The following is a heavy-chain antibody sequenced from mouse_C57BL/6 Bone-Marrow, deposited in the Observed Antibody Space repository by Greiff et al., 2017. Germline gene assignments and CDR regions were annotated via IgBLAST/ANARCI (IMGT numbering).Heavy chain of an antibody. V-gene: IGHV1-75*01. J-gene: IGHJ1*03. CDR3: ARWDYYGSSHWYFDV. CDR1: GYTFTDYY. Sequence: QVQLQQSGPELVKPGASVKISCKASGYTFTDYYINWVKQRPGQGLEWIGWIFPGSGSTYYNEKFKGKATLTVDKSSSTAYMLLSSLTSEDSAVYCCARWDYYGSSHWYFDVWGTGTTVTVSS. D-gene: IGHD1-1*01. CDR2: IFPGSGST.